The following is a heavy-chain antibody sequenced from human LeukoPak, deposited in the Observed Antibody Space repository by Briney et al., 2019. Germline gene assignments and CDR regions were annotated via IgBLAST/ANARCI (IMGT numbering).Heavy chain of an antibody. V-gene: IGHV3-30-3*01. CDR3: AWYDSSGYYFRC. D-gene: IGHD3-22*01. J-gene: IGHJ4*02. Sequence: PGRSLRLSCAASGFTFSSYAMHWVRQAPGKGLEWVAVISYDGSNKYYADSVKGRFTISRDNSKNTLYLRMNSLRAEDTAVYYCAWYDSSGYYFRCWGQGTLVTVSS. CDR2: ISYDGSNK. CDR1: GFTFSSYA.